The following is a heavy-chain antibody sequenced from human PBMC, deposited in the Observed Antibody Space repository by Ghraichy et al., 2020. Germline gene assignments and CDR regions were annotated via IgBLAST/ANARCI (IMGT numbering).Heavy chain of an antibody. J-gene: IGHJ4*02. CDR3: ARDFGMVRGAVDY. CDR1: GFTFTTYW. CDR2: INRDGSSI. D-gene: IGHD3-10*01. Sequence: GGSLRLSCAASGFTFTTYWMPWVRQAPGKGLVWVSGINRDGSSIGYADSVKGRCTLSRDNAKNTLYLQMNSLRAEDTAVYYCARDFGMVRGAVDYWGQGTLVTVSS. V-gene: IGHV3-74*01.